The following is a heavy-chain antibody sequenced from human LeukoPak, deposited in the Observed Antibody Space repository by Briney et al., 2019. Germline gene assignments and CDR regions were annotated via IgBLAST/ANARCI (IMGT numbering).Heavy chain of an antibody. CDR2: ISGSGGDT. CDR3: AKPYSSSWYLFDY. D-gene: IGHD6-13*01. Sequence: PGGSLRLSCAASGFTFDDYTMHWVRQAPGKGLEWVSGISGSGGDTYYTDSVKGRLTISRDNSKNTLYLQMNSLRAEDTAVYYCAKPYSSSWYLFDYWGQGTLVTVSS. CDR1: GFTFDDYT. V-gene: IGHV3-23*01. J-gene: IGHJ4*02.